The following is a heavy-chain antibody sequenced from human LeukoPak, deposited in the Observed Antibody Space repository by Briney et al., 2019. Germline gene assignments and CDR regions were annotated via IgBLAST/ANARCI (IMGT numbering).Heavy chain of an antibody. V-gene: IGHV3-21*01. Sequence: PGGSLRLSCAASGFTFSSYTMNWVRQAPGKGLEWVSYISSSSSYIYYADSVKDRFTISRDNAENSLYLQMNSLRAEDTAVYYCARGSEGYCSGGGCYYGMDVWGQGTTVTVSS. CDR3: ARGSEGYCSGGGCYYGMDV. CDR1: GFTFSSYT. CDR2: ISSSSSYI. J-gene: IGHJ6*01. D-gene: IGHD2-15*01.